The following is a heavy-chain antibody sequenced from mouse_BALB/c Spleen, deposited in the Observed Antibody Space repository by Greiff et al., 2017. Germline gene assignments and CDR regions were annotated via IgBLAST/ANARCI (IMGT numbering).Heavy chain of an antibody. D-gene: IGHD3-1*01. CDR1: GFTFSSYT. V-gene: IGHV5-9*03. CDR3: ARYGGLRYFDV. Sequence: EVQGVESGGGLVKPGGSLKLSCAASGFTFSSYTMSWVRQTPEKRLEWVATISSGGGNTYYPDSVKGRFTISRDNAKNNLYLQMSSLRSEDTALYYCARYGGLRYFDVWGAGTTVTVSS. J-gene: IGHJ1*01. CDR2: ISSGGGNT.